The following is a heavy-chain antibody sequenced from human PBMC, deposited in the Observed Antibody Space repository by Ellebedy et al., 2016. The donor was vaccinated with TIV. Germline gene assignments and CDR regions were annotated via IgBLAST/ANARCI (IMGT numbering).Heavy chain of an antibody. CDR1: GGTFSSYA. V-gene: IGHV1-69*04. CDR2: IIPILGIA. D-gene: IGHD2-21*02. J-gene: IGHJ1*01. Sequence: AASVKVSCKASGGTFSSYAISWVRQAPGQGLEWMGRIIPILGIANYAQKFQGRVTITADKSTSTAYMELSSLRSEDTAVYYCARDPRDCGGDCYSAYFQHWGQGTLVTVSS. CDR3: ARDPRDCGGDCYSAYFQH.